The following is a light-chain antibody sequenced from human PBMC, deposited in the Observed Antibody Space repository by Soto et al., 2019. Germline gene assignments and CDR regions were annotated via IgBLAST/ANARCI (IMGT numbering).Light chain of an antibody. CDR3: QQYNNWPLT. V-gene: IGKV3-15*01. CDR2: DTY. Sequence: EIMMTQSPATLSVSPGERATLSCRASQSVSSNLAWYQLKPGQAPRLLIYDTYTRATGIPARFSASGSGIEFTLTISSLQSEDFAAYFCQQYNNWPLTFGGGTKVEIK. J-gene: IGKJ4*01. CDR1: QSVSSN.